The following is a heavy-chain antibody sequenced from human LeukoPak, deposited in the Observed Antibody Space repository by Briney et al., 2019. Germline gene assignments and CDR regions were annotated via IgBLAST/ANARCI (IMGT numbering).Heavy chain of an antibody. J-gene: IGHJ4*02. D-gene: IGHD3-3*01. CDR2: ITSGGHI. CDR3: ARGFYDFWSGTFDY. Sequence: GGSLRLSCAASGFTFSSYSMNWVRQAPGKGLEWVSSITSGGHIYYADSVKGRFTISRDNSKNTLYLQMNSLRAEDTAVYYCARGFYDFWSGTFDYWGQGTLVTVSS. CDR1: GFTFSSYS. V-gene: IGHV3-21*04.